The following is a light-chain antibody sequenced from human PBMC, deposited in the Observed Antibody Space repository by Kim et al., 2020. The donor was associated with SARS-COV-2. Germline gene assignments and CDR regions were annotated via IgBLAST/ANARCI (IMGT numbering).Light chain of an antibody. J-gene: IGKJ4*01. CDR1: QSVSSGY. CDR3: QQYGSPLT. CDR2: GAS. Sequence: LSPGARATLSCRASQSVSSGYLAWYQQKPGQAPRLLIYGASSRATGIPDRFSGSGSGTDYTLTITRLEPEDFAVYYCQQYGSPLTFGEGTKVDIK. V-gene: IGKV3-20*01.